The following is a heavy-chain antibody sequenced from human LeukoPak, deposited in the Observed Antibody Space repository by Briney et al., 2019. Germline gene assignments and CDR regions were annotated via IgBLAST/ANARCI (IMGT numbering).Heavy chain of an antibody. D-gene: IGHD3-22*01. Sequence: SETLSLTCAVSGGSISSSNWWSWVRQPPGKGLEWIWEIYHSGSTNYNPSLKSRVTISVDKSKHQFSLKLSSVTAADTAVYYCARRSGSSGYYYPLNYWGQGTLVTVSS. CDR3: ARRSGSSGYYYPLNY. CDR1: GGSISSSNW. V-gene: IGHV4-4*02. CDR2: IYHSGST. J-gene: IGHJ4*02.